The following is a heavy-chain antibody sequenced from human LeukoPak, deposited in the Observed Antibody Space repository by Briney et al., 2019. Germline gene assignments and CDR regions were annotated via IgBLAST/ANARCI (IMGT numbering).Heavy chain of an antibody. CDR2: ITNDGSST. J-gene: IGHJ1*01. CDR3: AKKVVVGATSPYSDFQD. D-gene: IGHD1-26*01. CDR1: GLTFSSHW. V-gene: IGHV3-74*01. Sequence: QPGGSLRLSCAASGLTFSSHWMHWVRQAPGKGLVWVSRITNDGSSTTYADSVKGRFSISRDNSKNTLYLQMNSLRAEDTALYYCAKKVVVGATSPYSDFQDWGQGTLVTVSS.